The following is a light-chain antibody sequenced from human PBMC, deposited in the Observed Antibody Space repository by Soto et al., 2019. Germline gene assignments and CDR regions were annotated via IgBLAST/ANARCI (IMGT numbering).Light chain of an antibody. J-gene: IGLJ3*02. CDR3: QSYDSSLNGWV. V-gene: IGLV1-40*01. CDR1: SSNIGAGYD. CDR2: GNN. Sequence: QSALTQPPSVSGAPGQRVTISCTGSSSNIGAGYDVHWYQHLPGTAPKLLIYGNNNRPSGVPDRLSASKSATSASLAITGLQTEVEADYYCQSYDSSLNGWVFGGGTKLTVL.